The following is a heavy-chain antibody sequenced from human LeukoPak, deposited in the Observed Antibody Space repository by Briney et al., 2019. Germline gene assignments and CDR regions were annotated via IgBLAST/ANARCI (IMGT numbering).Heavy chain of an antibody. J-gene: IGHJ4*02. D-gene: IGHD6-13*01. CDR1: GGSFSGYY. CDR3: ARDRSSSWSVLPVRGFDY. V-gene: IGHV4-34*01. Sequence: SETLSLTCAVYGGSFSGYYWSWIRQPPGKGLEWIGEINHSGSTNYNPSLKSRVTISVDTSKNQFSLKLSSVTAADTAVYYCARDRSSSWSVLPVRGFDYWGQGTLVTVSS. CDR2: INHSGST.